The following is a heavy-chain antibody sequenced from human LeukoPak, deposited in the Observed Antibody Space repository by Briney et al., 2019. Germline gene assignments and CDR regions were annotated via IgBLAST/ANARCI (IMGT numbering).Heavy chain of an antibody. CDR2: IYYSGST. J-gene: IGHJ3*02. V-gene: IGHV4-39*01. Sequence: SETLSLTCTVSGGSISSSSYYWGWIRQPPGKGLEWIGSIYYSGSTYYNPSLKSRVTISVDTSKNQFSLKLSSVTAADTAVYYCARLPWGLADVLRFSRRYAFDIWGQGTMVTVSS. D-gene: IGHD3-3*01. CDR3: ARLPWGLADVLRFSRRYAFDI. CDR1: GGSISSSSYY.